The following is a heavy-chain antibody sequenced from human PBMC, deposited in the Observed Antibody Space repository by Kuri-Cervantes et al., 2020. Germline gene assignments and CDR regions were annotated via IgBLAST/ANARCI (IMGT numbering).Heavy chain of an antibody. D-gene: IGHD6-13*01. CDR3: ARDRAGIAAAGQRRYFDL. J-gene: IGHJ2*01. Sequence: SVKVSCKASGGTFSSYAISWVRQAPGQGLEWMGGIIPIFGTANYAQKLQGRVTITADESTSTAYMELSSLRSEDTAVYYCARDRAGIAAAGQRRYFDLWGRGTLVTVSS. CDR1: GGTFSSYA. V-gene: IGHV1-69*13. CDR2: IIPIFGTA.